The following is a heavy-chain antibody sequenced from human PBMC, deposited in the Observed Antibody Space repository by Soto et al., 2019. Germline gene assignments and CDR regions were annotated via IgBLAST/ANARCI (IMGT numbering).Heavy chain of an antibody. CDR1: GFTFSSYG. D-gene: IGHD3-3*01. Sequence: GGSLRLSCAAAGFTFSSYGMHWVRQAPGTGLEWVAVIWYDGSNKYYADSVKGRFTISRDNSKNTLYLQMNSLRAEDTAVYYCARDSTYYDFWSGHTRTYGMDVWGQGTTVTVSS. J-gene: IGHJ6*02. CDR2: IWYDGSNK. V-gene: IGHV3-33*08. CDR3: ARDSTYYDFWSGHTRTYGMDV.